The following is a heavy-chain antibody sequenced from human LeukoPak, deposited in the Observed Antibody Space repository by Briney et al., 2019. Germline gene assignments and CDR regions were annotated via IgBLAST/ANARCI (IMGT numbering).Heavy chain of an antibody. V-gene: IGHV1-2*02. CDR3: ARGRIAAAGGFDY. CDR2: INPNSGGT. D-gene: IGHD6-13*01. CDR1: GYTFTGYY. Sequence: ASVKVSCKASGYTFTGYYMHWVRQAPGQGLEWMGWINPNSGGTNYAQKFQGRVTMTRDTSISTAYMELSSLRSDDTAVYYCARGRIAAAGGFDYWGQGTLVTVSS. J-gene: IGHJ4*02.